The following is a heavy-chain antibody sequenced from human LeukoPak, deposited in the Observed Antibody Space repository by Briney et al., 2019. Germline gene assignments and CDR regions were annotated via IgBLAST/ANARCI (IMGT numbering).Heavy chain of an antibody. Sequence: PGGSLRLSCAASGFTFSSYAMHWVRQAPGKGLEWVAVISYDGSNKYYADSVKGRFTISRDNSKNTLYLQMNSLRAEDTAVYYCARDVAGTTLGGHDYWGQGTLVTVSS. CDR3: ARDVAGTTLGGHDY. D-gene: IGHD1-7*01. V-gene: IGHV3-30*04. J-gene: IGHJ4*02. CDR1: GFTFSSYA. CDR2: ISYDGSNK.